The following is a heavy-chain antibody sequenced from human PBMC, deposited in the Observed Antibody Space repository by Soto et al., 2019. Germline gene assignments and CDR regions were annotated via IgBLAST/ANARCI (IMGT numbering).Heavy chain of an antibody. Sequence: SVKISCKASGGTFSSYAISWVRQAPGQGLEWMGGIIPIFGTANYAQKFQGRVTITADESTSTAYMELSSLRSEDTAVYYCARVSKVGATQLFDYWGQGTLVTVSS. CDR1: GGTFSSYA. CDR3: ARVSKVGATQLFDY. CDR2: IIPIFGTA. J-gene: IGHJ4*02. D-gene: IGHD1-26*01. V-gene: IGHV1-69*13.